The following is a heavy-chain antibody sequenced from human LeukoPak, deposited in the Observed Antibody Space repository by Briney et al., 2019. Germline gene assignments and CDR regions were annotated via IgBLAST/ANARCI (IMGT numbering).Heavy chain of an antibody. V-gene: IGHV3-33*01. D-gene: IGHD2-15*01. CDR1: GFTFRNHG. Sequence: PGGSLRLSCAASGFTFRNHGMHWVRQAPGKGREWVAVIWYDGSNQYYADTVKGRFTISRDNSKNTLYLQMTSLRAEDTAVYYCARDIASVRMDVWGQGTTVTVSS. J-gene: IGHJ6*02. CDR2: IWYDGSNQ. CDR3: ARDIASVRMDV.